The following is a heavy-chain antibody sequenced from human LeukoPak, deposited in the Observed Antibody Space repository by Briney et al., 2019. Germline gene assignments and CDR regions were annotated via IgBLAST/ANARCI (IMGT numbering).Heavy chain of an antibody. CDR2: IKQDGSEK. V-gene: IGHV3-7*01. D-gene: IGHD3-22*01. CDR3: AREANYYDSSGYSDAFDY. CDR1: GFTFSSYW. J-gene: IGHJ4*02. Sequence: GGSLRLSCAASGFTFSSYWMSWVRQAPGKGLEWVANIKQDGSEKYYVDSVKGRFTISRDNAKNSLYLQMNSLRAEDTAVYYCAREANYYDSSGYSDAFDYWGQGTLSPSPQ.